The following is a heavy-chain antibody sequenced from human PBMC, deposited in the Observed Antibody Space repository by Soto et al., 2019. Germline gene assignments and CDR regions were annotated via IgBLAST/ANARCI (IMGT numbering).Heavy chain of an antibody. CDR1: GASVSSGSHY. J-gene: IGHJ3*02. CDR2: IYYSGST. D-gene: IGHD1-26*01. Sequence: TLSLTCTVSGASVSSGSHYWTWIRQPPGKGLEWIGYIYYSGSTYYNPSLESRVTISVDTSKNQFSLKLSSVTAVDTAVYYCASSGRIQDAFDIWGQGTMVTVSS. V-gene: IGHV4-31*03. CDR3: ASSGRIQDAFDI.